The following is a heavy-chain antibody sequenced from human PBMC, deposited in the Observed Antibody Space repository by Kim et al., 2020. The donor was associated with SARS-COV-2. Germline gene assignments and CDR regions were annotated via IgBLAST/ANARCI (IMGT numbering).Heavy chain of an antibody. CDR3: ARNQLLRLGSPINYGMDV. Sequence: GESLKISCKGSGYSFTSYWIGWVRQMPGKGLEWMGIIYPGDSDTRYSPSFQGQVTISAAKSISTAYLQWSSLKASDTAMYYCARNQLLRLGSPINYGMDVWGQGTTVTVSS. J-gene: IGHJ6*02. CDR2: IYPGDSDT. D-gene: IGHD2-2*01. V-gene: IGHV5-51*01. CDR1: GYSFTSYW.